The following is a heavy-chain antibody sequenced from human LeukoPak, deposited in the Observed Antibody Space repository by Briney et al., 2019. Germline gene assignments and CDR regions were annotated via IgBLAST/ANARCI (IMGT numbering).Heavy chain of an antibody. Sequence: ASVKVSCKASGYTFTGYYMHWVRQAPGQGLEWMGWINPNSGGTNCAQKFQGRVTMTRDTSISTAYMELSRLRSDDTAVYYCARALRPAAMEHWFDPWGQGTLVTVSS. V-gene: IGHV1-2*02. J-gene: IGHJ5*02. CDR3: ARALRPAAMEHWFDP. CDR2: INPNSGGT. CDR1: GYTFTGYY. D-gene: IGHD2-2*01.